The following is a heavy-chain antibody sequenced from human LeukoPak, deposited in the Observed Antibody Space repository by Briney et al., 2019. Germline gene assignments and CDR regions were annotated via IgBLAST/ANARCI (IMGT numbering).Heavy chain of an antibody. Sequence: PGGSLRLSCAASGFTFSSYAMSWVRQAPGKGLEWVSAISGSGGSTYYADSVKGRFTISRDNSKNTLYLQMNSLRAEDTAVYYCAKDEEMTTVTTPDYWGQGTLVTVSS. CDR3: AKDEEMTTVTTPDY. V-gene: IGHV3-23*01. J-gene: IGHJ4*02. CDR2: ISGSGGST. D-gene: IGHD4-17*01. CDR1: GFTFSSYA.